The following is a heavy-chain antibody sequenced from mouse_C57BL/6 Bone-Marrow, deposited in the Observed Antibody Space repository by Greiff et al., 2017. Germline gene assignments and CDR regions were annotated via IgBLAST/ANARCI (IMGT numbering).Heavy chain of an antibody. J-gene: IGHJ3*01. CDR1: GYTFTDYE. D-gene: IGHD1-1*01. Sequence: VQLQQSGAELVRPGASVTLSCKASGYTFTDYEMHWVKQTPVHGLEWIGAIDPETGGTAYNQKFKGKAILTAAKSSSTAYMELRRLTSEDSAVYYCTRWLLLRWVFAYWGQGTLVTVSA. CDR2: IDPETGGT. V-gene: IGHV1-15*01. CDR3: TRWLLLRWVFAY.